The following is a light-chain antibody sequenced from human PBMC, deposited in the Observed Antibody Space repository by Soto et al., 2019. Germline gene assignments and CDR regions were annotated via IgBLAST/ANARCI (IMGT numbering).Light chain of an antibody. CDR1: QSVSSSY. CDR2: GAS. J-gene: IGKJ1*01. Sequence: EIVLTQSPGTLSLSPGERATLSCRASQSVSSSYLAWYQQKPGQAPRLLIYGASSRATGIPDRFSGSGSGTDFTLSISRLEPEDFAVYYCHPYGSSPLTFGQGTKVEIK. CDR3: HPYGSSPLT. V-gene: IGKV3-20*01.